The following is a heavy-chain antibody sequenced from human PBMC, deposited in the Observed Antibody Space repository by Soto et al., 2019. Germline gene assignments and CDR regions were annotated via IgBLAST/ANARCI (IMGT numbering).Heavy chain of an antibody. V-gene: IGHV3-30-3*01. Sequence: QLVESGGGVVQPGRSLRLSCAASGFTFYSSAMHWVRQAPGKGLEWVAVISSDGTSESYADSVKGRFTISRDNSKNTVYLQMNTLRSEDKAKYYCARGVGWKVLSGLDDWGQGTLVTVSS. CDR2: ISSDGTSE. D-gene: IGHD3-3*01. J-gene: IGHJ4*02. CDR3: ARGVGWKVLSGLDD. CDR1: GFTFYSSA.